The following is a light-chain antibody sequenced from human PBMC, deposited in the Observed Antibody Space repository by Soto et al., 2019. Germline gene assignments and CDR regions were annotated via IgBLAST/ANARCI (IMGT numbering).Light chain of an antibody. CDR3: QEYNNWPYT. V-gene: IGKV3-15*01. Sequence: VMTQSPATLSVSPGETATLSCRASHGVATNLAWYQQNPGQAPRLLIYGASTRATGVPARVSGSGSGTDFTLTISSLQSEDFAIYYCQEYNNWPYTFGQGTRLEIK. CDR2: GAS. J-gene: IGKJ2*01. CDR1: HGVATN.